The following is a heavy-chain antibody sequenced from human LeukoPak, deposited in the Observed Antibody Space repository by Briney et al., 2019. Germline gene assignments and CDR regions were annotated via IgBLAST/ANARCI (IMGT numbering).Heavy chain of an antibody. CDR3: AKKVADLHQVAFDI. V-gene: IGHV3-23*01. CDR2: ISDNGAYT. CDR1: GFTFNNYA. D-gene: IGHD2-15*01. J-gene: IGHJ3*02. Sequence: PGGSLRLSCAASGFTFNNYAMSSVRQAPGKGLEWLSAISDNGAYTWYADSVRGHFSISRDNSKSTLYLQMNSLRAEDMAVYDFAKKVADLHQVAFDIWGQGTMVTVSS.